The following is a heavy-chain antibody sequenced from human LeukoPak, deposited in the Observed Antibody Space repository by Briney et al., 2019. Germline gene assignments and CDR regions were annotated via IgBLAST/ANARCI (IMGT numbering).Heavy chain of an antibody. CDR3: ASVTLGIAAAGTYYYMDV. CDR2: IYYSGST. Sequence: SETLCLTCTVSGGSISSYYWSWIRQPPGKGLEWIGYIYYSGSTNYNPSLKSRVTISVDTSKNQFSLKLSSVTAADTAVYYCASVTLGIAAAGTYYYMDVWGKGTTVTVSS. V-gene: IGHV4-59*01. J-gene: IGHJ6*03. CDR1: GGSISSYY. D-gene: IGHD6-13*01.